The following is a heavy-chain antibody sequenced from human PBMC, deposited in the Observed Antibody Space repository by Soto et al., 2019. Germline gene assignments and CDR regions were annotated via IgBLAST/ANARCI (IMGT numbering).Heavy chain of an antibody. CDR1: GFTFSSYA. V-gene: IGHV3-30-3*01. CDR3: ARDKSPYSSGWHNRHFDY. Sequence: QVQLVESGGGVVQPGRSLTLSCAASGFTFSSYAMHWVRQAPGKGLEWVAVMSYDGSNKYYADSVKGRFTNSRDNSTNTRYLQMNSLRAEDTAVYYCARDKSPYSSGWHNRHFDYWGQGTLVTVSS. D-gene: IGHD6-19*01. CDR2: MSYDGSNK. J-gene: IGHJ4*02.